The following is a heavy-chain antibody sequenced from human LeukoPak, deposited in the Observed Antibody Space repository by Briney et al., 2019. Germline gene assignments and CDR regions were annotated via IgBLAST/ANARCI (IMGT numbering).Heavy chain of an antibody. Sequence: SETLSLTCTVSGGSISSTSHYWGWIRQPPGKGLEWIGSFYYSGSTYYNPSLKSRVTISIDTSKNQFSLKLNSVTAADTAVYYCARDRDCSSTSCPSGAYYYYYMDVWGKGTTVTVSS. CDR3: ARDRDCSSTSCPSGAYYYYYMDV. J-gene: IGHJ6*03. CDR2: FYYSGST. CDR1: GGSISSTSHY. D-gene: IGHD2-2*01. V-gene: IGHV4-39*07.